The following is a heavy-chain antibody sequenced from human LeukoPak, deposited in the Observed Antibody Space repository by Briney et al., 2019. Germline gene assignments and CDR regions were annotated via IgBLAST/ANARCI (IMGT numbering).Heavy chain of an antibody. J-gene: IGHJ4*02. CDR1: GYTFTSYY. CDR3: ARDIVPSYSGYDRTLPDY. Sequence: ASVKVSCKTSGYTFTSYYMPWVRQAPGQGLEWMGIINPSGDSTSYAQKFQGRVTMTRDTSTSTVYMELSSLRSEDTAVYYCARDIVPSYSGYDRTLPDYWGQGTLVTVSS. D-gene: IGHD5-12*01. V-gene: IGHV1-46*01. CDR2: INPSGDST.